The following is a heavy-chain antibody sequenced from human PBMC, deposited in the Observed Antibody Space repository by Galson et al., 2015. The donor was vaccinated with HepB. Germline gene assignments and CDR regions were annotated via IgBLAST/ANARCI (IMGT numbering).Heavy chain of an antibody. V-gene: IGHV3-30*04. D-gene: IGHD6-6*01. J-gene: IGHJ4*02. CDR3: ARDPAARPNYYFDY. Sequence: SLRLSCAASGFTFSSYAMHWVRQAPSKGLEWVAVISYDGSNKYYADSVKGRFTISRDNSKNTLYLQMNSLRAEDTAVYYCARDPAARPNYYFDYWGQGTLVTVSS. CDR1: GFTFSSYA. CDR2: ISYDGSNK.